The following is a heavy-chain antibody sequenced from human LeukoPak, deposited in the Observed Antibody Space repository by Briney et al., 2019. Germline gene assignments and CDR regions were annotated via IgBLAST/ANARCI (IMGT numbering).Heavy chain of an antibody. CDR3: ARDMRHYRYYESDEYYFNFEY. CDR1: GYIFTSYG. CDR2: ISANNGNT. Sequence: ASVRVSCKASGYIFTSYGLSWVRQAPGQGLEWMGWISANNGNTHYAQKFQGRLTITRDKSRRTVDMELRSLRSDDTAVYYCARDMRHYRYYESDEYYFNFEYWGQGTLVTVSS. J-gene: IGHJ4*02. D-gene: IGHD3-22*01. V-gene: IGHV1-18*01.